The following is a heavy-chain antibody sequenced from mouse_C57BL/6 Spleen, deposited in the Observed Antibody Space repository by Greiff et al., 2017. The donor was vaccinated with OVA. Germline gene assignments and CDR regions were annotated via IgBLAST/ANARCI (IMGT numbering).Heavy chain of an antibody. Sequence: VQLQQSGAELARPGASVKLSCKASGYTFTSYGISWVKQRTGQGLEWIGEIYPRSGNTYYNEKFKGKATLTADKSSSTAYMELRSLTSEDSAVYFCARYYYGNYDVGLLAYWGQGTLVTVSA. D-gene: IGHD2-1*01. V-gene: IGHV1-81*01. CDR1: GYTFTSYG. CDR2: IYPRSGNT. CDR3: ARYYYGNYDVGLLAY. J-gene: IGHJ3*01.